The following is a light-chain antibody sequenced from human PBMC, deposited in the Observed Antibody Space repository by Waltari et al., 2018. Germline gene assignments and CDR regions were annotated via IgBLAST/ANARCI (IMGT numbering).Light chain of an antibody. Sequence: DIQMTQSPSSLSASVGDRVTITCRASQSISSYLNWYQQKPGKAPKLLIYAASSLQSGVPSRFRGSRSGTDFTLTISSLQPEDFATYYCQQSYSTLLTFGQGTKVE. V-gene: IGKV1-39*01. CDR3: QQSYSTLLT. CDR2: AAS. J-gene: IGKJ1*01. CDR1: QSISSY.